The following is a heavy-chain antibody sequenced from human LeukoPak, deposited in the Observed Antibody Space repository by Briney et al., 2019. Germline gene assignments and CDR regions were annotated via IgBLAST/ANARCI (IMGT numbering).Heavy chain of an antibody. CDR3: ARDFIDYYDSSGYYYEDQYYYYYYMDV. Sequence: LSETLSLTCTVSGGSISSSSYYWGWIRQPPGKGLEWIGSIYYSGSTYYNPSLKSRVTISVDTSKNQFSLKLSSVTAADTAVYYCARDFIDYYDSSGYYYEDQYYYYYYMDVWGKGTTVTVSS. J-gene: IGHJ6*03. D-gene: IGHD3-22*01. V-gene: IGHV4-39*07. CDR2: IYYSGST. CDR1: GGSISSSSYY.